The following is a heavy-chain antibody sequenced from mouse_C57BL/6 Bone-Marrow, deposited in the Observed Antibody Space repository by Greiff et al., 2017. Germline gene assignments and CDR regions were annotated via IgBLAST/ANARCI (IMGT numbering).Heavy chain of an antibody. CDR3: ATYLLWLRGGYARDY. Sequence: EVQRVESGAELVRPGSSVKMSCKTSGYTFTSYGINWVKQRPGQGLEWIGYIYIGNGYTEYTEKFKGKATLTSDTSSSTAYMQLSSLTSEDSAIYFCATYLLWLRGGYARDYWGQGTSVTVSS. CDR2: IYIGNGYT. V-gene: IGHV1-58*01. CDR1: GYTFTSYG. J-gene: IGHJ4*01. D-gene: IGHD2-2*01.